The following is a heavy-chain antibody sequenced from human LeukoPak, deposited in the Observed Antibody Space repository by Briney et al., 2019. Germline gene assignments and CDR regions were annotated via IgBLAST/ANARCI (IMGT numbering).Heavy chain of an antibody. CDR3: ARVPWVGTLRYFDWLHKKDYYYYMDV. Sequence: PSQTLSLTCTVSGGSISSGGYYWSWIRQHPGKGLEWIGYIYYSGSTYYNPSLKSRVTISVDTSKNQFSLKLSSVTAADTAVYYCARVPWVGTLRYFDWLHKKDYYYYMDVWGKGTTVTVSS. CDR2: IYYSGST. CDR1: GGSISSGGYY. D-gene: IGHD3-9*01. V-gene: IGHV4-31*03. J-gene: IGHJ6*03.